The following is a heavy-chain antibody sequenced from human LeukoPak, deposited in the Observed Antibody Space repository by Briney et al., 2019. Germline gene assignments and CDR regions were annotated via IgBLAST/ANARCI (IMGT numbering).Heavy chain of an antibody. CDR2: ISAYNGNT. J-gene: IGHJ5*02. V-gene: IGHV1-18*01. Sequence: ASVKVSCKASGYTFSTYGISWVRQSPGQGLEWMGWISAYNGNTNYAQKLQGRVTMTRDTSMNTAYMELRSLRSDDTAVYYCARQPSYGSGSQNWFDPWGQGTLVTVSS. D-gene: IGHD3-10*01. CDR1: GYTFSTYG. CDR3: ARQPSYGSGSQNWFDP.